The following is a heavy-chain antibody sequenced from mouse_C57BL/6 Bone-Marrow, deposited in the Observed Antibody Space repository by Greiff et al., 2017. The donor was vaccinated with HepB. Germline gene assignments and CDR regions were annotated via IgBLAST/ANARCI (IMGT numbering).Heavy chain of an antibody. CDR3: TRGGDDVVSKGSWFAY. CDR1: GYTFTSYW. Sequence: EVQLQQSGTVLARPGASVKMSCKTSGYTFTSYWMHWVKQRPGQGLEWIGAIYPGNSDTSYNQKFKGKAKLTAVTSTSTAYMELSSLTNEDPAVYYCTRGGDDVVSKGSWFAYWGQGTLVTVSA. D-gene: IGHD2-2*01. J-gene: IGHJ3*01. V-gene: IGHV1-5*01. CDR2: IYPGNSDT.